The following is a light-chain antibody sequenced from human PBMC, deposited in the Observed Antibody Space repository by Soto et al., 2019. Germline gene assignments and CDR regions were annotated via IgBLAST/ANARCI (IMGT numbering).Light chain of an antibody. Sequence: QSALTQPASVSGSAGQSITISCTGTSSDVGGYNYVSWYQQHPGKAPKLLIYEVSHRPSGVSNRFSGSKSGNTASLTISGLQAEDEADYYCSSYTSSNTLLYVFGTGTKVTVL. J-gene: IGLJ1*01. CDR2: EVS. V-gene: IGLV2-14*01. CDR1: SSDVGGYNY. CDR3: SSYTSSNTLLYV.